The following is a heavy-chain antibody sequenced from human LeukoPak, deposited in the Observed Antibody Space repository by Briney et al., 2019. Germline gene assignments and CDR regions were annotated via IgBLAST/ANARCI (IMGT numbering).Heavy chain of an antibody. Sequence: GASVKVSCKASGYTFTSYYMHWVRQAPGQGLEWMGIINPSGGSTSYAQKFQGRVTMTRDMSTSTVYMELSSLRSEDTAVYYCARGKGHYYDSSGFFDYWGQGTLVTVSS. CDR1: GYTFTSYY. CDR3: ARGKGHYYDSSGFFDY. J-gene: IGHJ4*02. CDR2: INPSGGST. V-gene: IGHV1-46*01. D-gene: IGHD3-22*01.